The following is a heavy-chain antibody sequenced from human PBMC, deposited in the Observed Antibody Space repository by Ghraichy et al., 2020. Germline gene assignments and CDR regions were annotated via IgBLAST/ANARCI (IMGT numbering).Heavy chain of an antibody. CDR2: ISAYNVNT. CDR3: AREWLSSSYGQETPQFDY. J-gene: IGHJ4*02. CDR1: GYTFTSYG. Sequence: ASVKVSCKASGYTFTSYGISWVRQAPGQGLEWMGWISAYNVNTNYAQKLQGRVTMTTDTSTSTAYMELRSLGSDDTAVYYCAREWLSSSYGQETPQFDYWGQGTLVTVSS. D-gene: IGHD2-2*01. V-gene: IGHV1-18*04.